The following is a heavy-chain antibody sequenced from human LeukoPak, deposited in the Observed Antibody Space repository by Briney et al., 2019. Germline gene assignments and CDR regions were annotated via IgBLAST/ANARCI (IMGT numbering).Heavy chain of an antibody. V-gene: IGHV1-46*01. D-gene: IGHD3-22*01. J-gene: IGHJ4*02. CDR2: INPSGGTT. CDR1: GYTFTNYY. CDR3: ARGDYYYDSSGYSHFDY. Sequence: ASVKVSCKASGYTFTNYYMHWVRQAPGQGLEWMGIINPSGGTTSYGQRFQGRVTMTRDTSTSTVYMELSSLRSEDTAVYYCARGDYYYDSSGYSHFDYRGQGTLVTVSS.